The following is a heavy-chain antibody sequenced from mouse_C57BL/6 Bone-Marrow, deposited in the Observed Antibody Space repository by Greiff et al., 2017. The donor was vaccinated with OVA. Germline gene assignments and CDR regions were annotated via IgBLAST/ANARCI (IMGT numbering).Heavy chain of an antibody. CDR3: ARVIYYDFAY. D-gene: IGHD2-4*01. J-gene: IGHJ3*01. CDR2: IHPNSGST. V-gene: IGHV1-64*01. Sequence: VQPQQSGAELVKPGASVKLSCKASGYTFTSYWMHWVKQRPGQGLEWIGMIHPNSGSTNYNEKFKSKATLTVDKSSSTAYMQLSSLTSEDSAVYYCARVIYYDFAYWGQGTLVTVSA. CDR1: GYTFTSYW.